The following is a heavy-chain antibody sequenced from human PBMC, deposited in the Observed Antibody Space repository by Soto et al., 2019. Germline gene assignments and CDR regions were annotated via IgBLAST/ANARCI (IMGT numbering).Heavy chain of an antibody. J-gene: IGHJ4*02. CDR1: GFSLSSHA. CDR3: AKELRHDYNLTYFAH. Sequence: GGSLRLSCVASGFSLSSHAVSWVRQTPEKGLEWVSSISDSGATSSYADFVKGRFTVSRDNSRNTLYLQMDSLRVEDTAVYYCAKELRHDYNLTYFAHWGQGTLVTV. D-gene: IGHD4-4*01. V-gene: IGHV3-23*01. CDR2: ISDSGATS.